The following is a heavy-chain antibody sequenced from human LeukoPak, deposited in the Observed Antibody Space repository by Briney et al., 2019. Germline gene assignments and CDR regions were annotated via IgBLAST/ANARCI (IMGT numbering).Heavy chain of an antibody. D-gene: IGHD3-9*01. CDR1: GFTFSRYA. CDR2: ISNNGGTT. CDR3: AKGAHDILTYFDY. V-gene: IGHV3-23*01. J-gene: IGHJ4*02. Sequence: GGSLRLSCAASGFTFSRYAMSWVRQAPGKGLEWVSFISNNGGTTYYADSVKGRFTISRDNSKNTLYLQMNSLRAEDTALYYCAKGAHDILTYFDYWGQGTLVTVSS.